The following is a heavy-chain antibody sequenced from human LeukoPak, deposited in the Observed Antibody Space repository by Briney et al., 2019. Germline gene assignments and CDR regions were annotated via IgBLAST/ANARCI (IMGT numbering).Heavy chain of an antibody. Sequence: SETLSLTCAVYGGSFSGYYWSWIRQPPGKGLEWIGEINHSGSTNYSPSLKSRVTISVDTSKNQFSLKLSSVTAADTAVYYCARGPRRGYSGFDLWGRGTLVTVSS. D-gene: IGHD5-12*01. CDR1: GGSFSGYY. CDR2: INHSGST. V-gene: IGHV4-34*01. CDR3: ARGPRRGYSGFDL. J-gene: IGHJ2*01.